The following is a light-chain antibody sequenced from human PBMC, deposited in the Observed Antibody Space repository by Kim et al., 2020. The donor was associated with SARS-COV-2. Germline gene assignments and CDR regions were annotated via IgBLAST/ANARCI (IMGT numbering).Light chain of an antibody. Sequence: SSELTQDPAVSVALGQTVRIPCQGDSLRSYYATWYQQKPGQAPILVIYGKNNRPSGIPDRFSGSSSGNTASLTITGTQAEDEADYYCSSRDSSSDHVVFGGGTQLTVL. J-gene: IGLJ2*01. CDR2: GKN. CDR1: SLRSYY. V-gene: IGLV3-19*01. CDR3: SSRDSSSDHVV.